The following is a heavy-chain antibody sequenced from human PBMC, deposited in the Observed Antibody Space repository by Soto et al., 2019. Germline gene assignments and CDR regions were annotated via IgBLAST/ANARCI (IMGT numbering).Heavy chain of an antibody. V-gene: IGHV3-66*01. Sequence: EVQLVESGGGLVQPGGSLRLSCAASGFTVTTNYMSWVRQPPGKGLEWVSVVYSGGSTYYADSVEGRFTVYRDNSKNTLYLQMNSLRAEDTAVYYCARDFSGKNDAFDIWGQGTVVTVSS. CDR1: GFTVTTNY. J-gene: IGHJ3*02. D-gene: IGHD3-10*01. CDR2: VYSGGST. CDR3: ARDFSGKNDAFDI.